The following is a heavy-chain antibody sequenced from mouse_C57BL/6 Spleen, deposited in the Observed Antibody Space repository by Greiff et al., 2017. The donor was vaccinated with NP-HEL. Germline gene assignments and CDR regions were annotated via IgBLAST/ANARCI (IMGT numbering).Heavy chain of an antibody. J-gene: IGHJ2*01. CDR1: GYTFTSYT. CDR3: ARYPDGYYLDY. V-gene: IGHV1-4*01. Sequence: QVQLKQSGAELARPGASVKMSCKASGYTFTSYTMHWVKQRPGQGLEWIGYINPSSGYTKYNQKFKDKATLTADKSSSTAYMQLSSLTSEDSAVYYCARYPDGYYLDYWGQGTTLTVSS. D-gene: IGHD2-3*01. CDR2: INPSSGYT.